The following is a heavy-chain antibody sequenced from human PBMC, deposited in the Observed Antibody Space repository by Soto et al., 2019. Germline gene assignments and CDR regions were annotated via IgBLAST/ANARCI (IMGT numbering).Heavy chain of an antibody. CDR1: GGSISRGGYY. V-gene: IGHV4-31*03. J-gene: IGHJ4*02. D-gene: IGHD3-22*01. CDR3: ARETMSDSSGYYTWYYFDY. Sequence: PSETLSLTCTVSGGSISRGGYYWSWIRQHPGKGLEWIGYIYYSGSTYYNPSLKSRVTISVDTSKNQFSLKLSSVTAADTAVYYCARETMSDSSGYYTWYYFDYWGQGTLVTVSS. CDR2: IYYSGST.